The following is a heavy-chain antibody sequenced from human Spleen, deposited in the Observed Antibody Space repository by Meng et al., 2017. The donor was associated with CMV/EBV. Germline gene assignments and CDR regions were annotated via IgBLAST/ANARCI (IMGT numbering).Heavy chain of an antibody. CDR3: ASEPVAWYFDL. J-gene: IGHJ2*01. CDR2: IDHSGST. Sequence: LTCAVNRGSISTYYWSWIRQAPGKGLEWIGEIDHSGSTNYNPSLKSRVTISVDTSKRQFSLRLTSVTAADTAVYYCASEPVAWYFDLWGRGTLVTVSS. CDR1: RGSISTYY. D-gene: IGHD1-14*01. V-gene: IGHV4-34*01.